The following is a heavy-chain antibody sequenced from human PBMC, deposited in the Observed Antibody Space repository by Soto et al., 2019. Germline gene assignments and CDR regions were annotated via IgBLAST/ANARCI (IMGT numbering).Heavy chain of an antibody. J-gene: IGHJ3*01. D-gene: IGHD3-22*01. CDR3: ARDQLYYNDISGRPLNAFDV. CDR2: IVIGISTK. CDR1: GFNFKTYG. Sequence: GGSLRLSCAASGFNFKTYGMNWVRQAPGKGLERVSFIVIGISTKYYAVSVKGRFTISRDNAKNSLYLQMNSLRAEDTAVYYCARDQLYYNDISGRPLNAFDVWGQGTMVTVSS. V-gene: IGHV3-48*01.